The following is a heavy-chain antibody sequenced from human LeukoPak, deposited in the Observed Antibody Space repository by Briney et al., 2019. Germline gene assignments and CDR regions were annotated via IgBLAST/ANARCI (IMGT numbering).Heavy chain of an antibody. CDR1: GYTFISYG. CDR3: ARDGQPHSSIPGNSDY. Sequence: ASVKVSCKASGYTFISYGISWVRQAPGQGLEWMGWISALNGDTNFAQNVQGRVTMTTDTSTSTAYMELRSLKSDDTAVYYCARDGQPHSSIPGNSDYWGQGTLVTVSS. J-gene: IGHJ4*02. D-gene: IGHD6-13*01. CDR2: ISALNGDT. V-gene: IGHV1-18*01.